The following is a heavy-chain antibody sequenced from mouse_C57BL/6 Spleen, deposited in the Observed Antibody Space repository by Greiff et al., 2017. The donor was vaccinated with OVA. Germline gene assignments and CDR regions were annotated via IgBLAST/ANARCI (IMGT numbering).Heavy chain of an antibody. J-gene: IGHJ3*01. D-gene: IGHD2-2*01. Sequence: QVQLQQSGPELVKPGASVKISCKASGYAFSSSWMNWVKQRPGKGLEWIGRIYPGDGDTNYNGKFKGKATLTADKSSSTAYMQLSSLTSEDSAVYFCARWGYDVFAYWGQGTLVTVSA. CDR3: ARWGYDVFAY. CDR2: IYPGDGDT. CDR1: GYAFSSSW. V-gene: IGHV1-82*01.